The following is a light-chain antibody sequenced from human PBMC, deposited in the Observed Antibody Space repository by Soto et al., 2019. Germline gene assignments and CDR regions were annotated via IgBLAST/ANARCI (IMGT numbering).Light chain of an antibody. Sequence: EIVMTQFPATLSVSPGERATLSCRASQNVNSNLAWYQQKPGQAPRLLIYGASTRDTGVPARFSGSGSGTEFTLTVSSLQPEDFAVYYCQHLNNWPSYTFGQGTKVDIK. V-gene: IGKV3-15*01. CDR3: QHLNNWPSYT. CDR1: QNVNSN. CDR2: GAS. J-gene: IGKJ2*01.